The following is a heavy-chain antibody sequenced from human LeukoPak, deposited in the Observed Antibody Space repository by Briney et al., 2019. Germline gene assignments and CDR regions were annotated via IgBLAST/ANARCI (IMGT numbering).Heavy chain of an antibody. CDR3: AKTVSSGYPYFDY. J-gene: IGHJ4*02. D-gene: IGHD3-22*01. V-gene: IGHV3-30*18. Sequence: GRSLRLSCAASGFTFSSYGMHWVRQAPGKGLEWVAVISYDGSNKYYADFVKGRFTISRDNSKNTLYLQMNSLRAEDTAVYYCAKTVSSGYPYFDYWGQGTLVTVSS. CDR2: ISYDGSNK. CDR1: GFTFSSYG.